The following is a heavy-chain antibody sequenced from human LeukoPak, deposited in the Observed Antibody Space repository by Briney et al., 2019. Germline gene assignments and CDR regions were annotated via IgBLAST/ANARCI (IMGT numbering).Heavy chain of an antibody. CDR1: GFTFSSYW. CDR2: IASDGSST. CDR3: ARGRPHGNDY. D-gene: IGHD4-23*01. J-gene: IGHJ4*02. Sequence: GGSLRLSCAASGFTFSSYWMNWVRQAPGKGLVWVSRIASDGSSTTYADSVKGRFSISRDNAKNTLYLQMNSLRVGDTAVYYCARGRPHGNDYWGQGTLVTVSS. V-gene: IGHV3-74*01.